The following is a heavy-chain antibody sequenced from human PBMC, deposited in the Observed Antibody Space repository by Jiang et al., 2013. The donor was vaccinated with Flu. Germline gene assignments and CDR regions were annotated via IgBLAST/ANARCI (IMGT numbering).Heavy chain of an antibody. V-gene: IGHV3-49*02. D-gene: IGHD3-22*01. J-gene: IGHJ4*02. CDR2: IRSKAYGGTT. CDR3: TREGGDSSGYYYSAIVFDY. Sequence: PGKGLEWVGFIRSKAYGGTTEYAASVKGRFTISRDDSKSIAYLQMNSLKTEDTAVYYCTREGGDSSGYYYSAIVFDYWGQGTLVTVSS.